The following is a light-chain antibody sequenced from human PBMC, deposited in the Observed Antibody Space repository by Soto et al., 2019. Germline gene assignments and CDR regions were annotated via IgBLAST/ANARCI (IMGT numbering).Light chain of an antibody. J-gene: IGLJ1*01. Sequence: QSVLAQPPSASGTPGQRVTISCSGSSSNIGSNYVYWYQQLPGTAPKLLIYSNNQRPSGVRDRFSGSKSGTSASLAISGLRSEDEADYYCAAWDDSLSGLYVFGTGTKSPS. V-gene: IGLV1-47*02. CDR1: SSNIGSNY. CDR2: SNN. CDR3: AAWDDSLSGLYV.